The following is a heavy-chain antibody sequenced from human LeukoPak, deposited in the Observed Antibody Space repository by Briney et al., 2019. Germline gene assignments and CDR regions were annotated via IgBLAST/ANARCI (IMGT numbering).Heavy chain of an antibody. CDR3: ATGGGEFDY. CDR2: FCFIGNT. Sequence: SETLSLTCTVSGGPITNWCWSWIRQPAGKGLEWIGRFCFIGNTNYNPSLKSRVTLSVDKSKNQFFLKLSSLTAADTAIYYCATGGGEFDYWGQGTMVSVSS. CDR1: GGPITNWC. J-gene: IGHJ4*02. V-gene: IGHV4-4*07. D-gene: IGHD2-15*01.